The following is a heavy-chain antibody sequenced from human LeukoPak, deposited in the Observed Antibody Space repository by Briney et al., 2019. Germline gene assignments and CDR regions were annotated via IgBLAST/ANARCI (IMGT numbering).Heavy chain of an antibody. CDR1: GGSISSYY. CDR3: ASFGYYDSSGFDY. D-gene: IGHD3-22*01. CDR2: IYYSGST. J-gene: IGHJ4*02. V-gene: IGHV4-59*01. Sequence: SETLSLTCTVSGGSISSYYGSWIRQPPGKGLEWIGYIYYSGSTNYNPSLKSRVTISVDTSKNQFSLKLSSVTAADTAVYYCASFGYYDSSGFDYWGQGTLVTVSP.